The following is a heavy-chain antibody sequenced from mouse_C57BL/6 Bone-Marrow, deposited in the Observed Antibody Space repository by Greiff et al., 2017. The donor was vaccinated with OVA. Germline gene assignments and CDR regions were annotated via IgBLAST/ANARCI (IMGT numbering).Heavy chain of an antibody. CDR1: GFTFSDYG. CDR3: ARRNGYYGFAY. V-gene: IGHV5-17*01. J-gene: IGHJ3*01. CDR2: ISSGSSTI. Sequence: EVHLVESGGGLVKPGGSLKLSCAASGFTFSDYGMHWVRQAPEKGLEWVAYISSGSSTIYYADTVKGRFTISRDNAKNTLFLQMTSLRSEDTAMYYCARRNGYYGFAYWGQGTLVTVSA. D-gene: IGHD2-3*01.